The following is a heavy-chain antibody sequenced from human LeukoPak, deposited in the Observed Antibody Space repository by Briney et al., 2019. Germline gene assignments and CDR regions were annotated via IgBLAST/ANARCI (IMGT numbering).Heavy chain of an antibody. CDR2: INHSGST. CDR3: ARRPSFMARGVIIRYYFDY. V-gene: IGHV4-34*01. CDR1: GGSFSGYY. Sequence: SETLSLTCAVYGGSFSGYYWSWIRQPPGKGLEWIGEINHSGSTNYNPSLKSRVTISVDTSKNQFSLKLSSVTAADTAVYYYARRPSFMARGVIIRYYFDYWGQGTLVTVSS. D-gene: IGHD3-10*01. J-gene: IGHJ4*02.